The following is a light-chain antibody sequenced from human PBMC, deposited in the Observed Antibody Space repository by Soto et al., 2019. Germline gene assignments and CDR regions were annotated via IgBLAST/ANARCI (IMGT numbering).Light chain of an antibody. V-gene: IGKV1-33*01. CDR1: QDISNY. CDR3: PQYDNLPIT. J-gene: IGKJ5*01. CDR2: DAS. Sequence: DIPVTQSPSSLSASVGDRVTITCQASQDISNYLNWYQQKPGKAPKLLIYDASNLETGVPSRFSGSGSGTDFTFTISSLQPEDIATYYCPQYDNLPITFGQGARLEV.